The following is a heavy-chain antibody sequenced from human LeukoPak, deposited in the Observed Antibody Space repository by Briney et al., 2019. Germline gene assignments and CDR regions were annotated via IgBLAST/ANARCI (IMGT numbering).Heavy chain of an antibody. CDR2: INPNSGGT. CDR3: ARSPIAENHDAFDI. D-gene: IGHD6-13*01. CDR1: GYTFTGYY. Sequence: ASVQVSCKASGYTFTGYYMHWVRQAPGQGLEWMGWINPNSGGTNYAQKFQGRVTMTRDTSISTAYMELSRLRSDDTAVYYCARSPIAENHDAFDIWGQGTMVTVSS. V-gene: IGHV1-2*02. J-gene: IGHJ3*02.